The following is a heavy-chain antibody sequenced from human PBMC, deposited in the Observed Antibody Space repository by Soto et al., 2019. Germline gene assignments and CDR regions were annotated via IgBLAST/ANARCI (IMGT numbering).Heavy chain of an antibody. CDR3: ARDASGRPATY. J-gene: IGHJ4*01. Sequence: PSETLSLTCVVSGDSLRNYYWIWLRQPPGRGLEWIGFFSYSGTTNYNPSLKSRVTISRDTSRNQFFLSLMSVTAADTAVYYCARDASGRPATYWGHGILVTVS. D-gene: IGHD3-10*01. CDR1: GDSLRNYY. V-gene: IGHV4-59*01. CDR2: FSYSGTT.